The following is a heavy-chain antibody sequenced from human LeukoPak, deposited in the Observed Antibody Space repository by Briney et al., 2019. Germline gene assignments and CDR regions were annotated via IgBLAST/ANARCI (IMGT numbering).Heavy chain of an antibody. V-gene: IGHV3-74*01. Sequence: GGSLRLSCAASGFTFSTYWMHWVRQGPGKGLVWVSRINPDGSGTSHADSVKGRFTISRDNAKNTLYLQMNSLRAEDTALYYCAKEDYYGSGSYLGYWGQGTLVTVSS. CDR3: AKEDYYGSGSYLGY. D-gene: IGHD3-10*01. CDR2: INPDGSGT. CDR1: GFTFSTYW. J-gene: IGHJ4*02.